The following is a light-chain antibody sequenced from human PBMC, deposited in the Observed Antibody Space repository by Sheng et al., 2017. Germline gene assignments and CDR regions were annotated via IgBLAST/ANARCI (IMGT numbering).Light chain of an antibody. Sequence: EIVMTQSPATLSVSPGERATLSCRATQSVTTNLAWYQQRPGQTPRLLIYGASTRATDIPARFSGSGSGTEFTLTISSLQSEDFAVYFCQQYNKWPRTFGPGTKVDIK. J-gene: IGKJ3*01. V-gene: IGKV3-15*01. CDR1: QSVTTN. CDR2: GAS. CDR3: QQYNKWPRT.